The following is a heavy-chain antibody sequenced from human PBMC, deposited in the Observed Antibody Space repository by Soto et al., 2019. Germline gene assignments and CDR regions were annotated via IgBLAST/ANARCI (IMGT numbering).Heavy chain of an antibody. Sequence: GWSLRLACASSVFTFISYAMSWVRQAPGKGLEWVSAISGSGGSTYYADSVKGRFTISRDNSKNTLYLQMNSLRAEDTAVYYCAKGKVVVVPAARYYFDYWGQGTLVTVSS. J-gene: IGHJ4*02. CDR1: VFTFISYA. CDR2: ISGSGGST. D-gene: IGHD2-2*01. V-gene: IGHV3-23*01. CDR3: AKGKVVVVPAARYYFDY.